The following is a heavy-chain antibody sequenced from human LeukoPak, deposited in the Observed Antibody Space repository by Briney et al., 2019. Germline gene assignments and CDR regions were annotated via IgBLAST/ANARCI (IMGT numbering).Heavy chain of an antibody. J-gene: IGHJ6*02. V-gene: IGHV3-21*01. CDR1: GFTFSSYS. D-gene: IGHD6-19*01. CDR3: ARGGPGYSSAWTNYGLAV. Sequence: PGGSLRLSCAASGFTFSSYSMNWVRQAPGKGREGVSSISSSSSYIYYADSVKGRFTISRDTSKSTLYLQMNSLRAEDTAVYYCARGGPGYSSAWTNYGLAVWGQGTTVTVSS. CDR2: ISSSSSYI.